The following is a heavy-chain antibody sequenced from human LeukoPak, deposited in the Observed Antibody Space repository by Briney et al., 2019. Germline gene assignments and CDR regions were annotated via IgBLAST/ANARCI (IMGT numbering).Heavy chain of an antibody. CDR2: IWYDGSNK. CDR3: ARDGSEAEYYFDY. Sequence: SGGSLRLSCAASRFTFSSYGMHWVRQAPGKGLEWAAVIWYDGSNKYYADTVKGRFTISRDNSKNTLYLQMNSLRAEDTAVYYCARDGSEAEYYFDYWGQGTLVTVSS. J-gene: IGHJ4*02. V-gene: IGHV3-33*01. D-gene: IGHD1-26*01. CDR1: RFTFSSYG.